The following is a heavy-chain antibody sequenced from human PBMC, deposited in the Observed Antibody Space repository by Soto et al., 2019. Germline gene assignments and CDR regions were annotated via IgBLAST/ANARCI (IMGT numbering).Heavy chain of an antibody. CDR2: IYYSGST. Sequence: NPSETLSLTCTVSGGSISSYYWSWIRHPPGKGLEWIGYIYYSGSTNYNPSLKSRVTISVDTSKNQSSLKLSSVTAADTAVYYCARAYCGGDCYFRPHWFDPRGQGTLVTVSS. D-gene: IGHD2-21*02. V-gene: IGHV4-59*01. CDR3: ARAYCGGDCYFRPHWFDP. CDR1: GGSISSYY. J-gene: IGHJ5*02.